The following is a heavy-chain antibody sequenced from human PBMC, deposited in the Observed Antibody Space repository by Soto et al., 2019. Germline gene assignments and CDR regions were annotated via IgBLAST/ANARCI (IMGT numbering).Heavy chain of an antibody. Sequence: GGSVRLSCAASGFTFRSYAIHWVRQAPGKGLEWVAVISRDGSNKYYVDSVKGRFTISRDNSKDTVYLQMNSLRDEDSAMFYCARSRSGAVADSFDFWGQGTLVTVSS. CDR3: ARSRSGAVADSFDF. D-gene: IGHD3-10*01. J-gene: IGHJ4*02. CDR1: GFTFRSYA. V-gene: IGHV3-30*04. CDR2: ISRDGSNK.